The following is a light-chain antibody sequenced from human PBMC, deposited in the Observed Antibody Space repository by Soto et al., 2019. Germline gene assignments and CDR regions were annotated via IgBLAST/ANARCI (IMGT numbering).Light chain of an antibody. CDR2: DAS. J-gene: IGKJ1*01. CDR1: QSVSSS. Sequence: EIVLTQSPGTLSLSPGERATLSCRASQSVSSSLAWYQQRPGQAPRLLIYDASSRATAIPDRFSGSGSGTDFTPTISRLEPEDFAVYYCQHYGASRTFGQGTKVEVK. V-gene: IGKV3-20*01. CDR3: QHYGASRT.